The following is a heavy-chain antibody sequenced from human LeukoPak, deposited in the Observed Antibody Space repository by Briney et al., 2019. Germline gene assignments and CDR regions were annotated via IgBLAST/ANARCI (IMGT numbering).Heavy chain of an antibody. V-gene: IGHV3-7*01. CDR1: GFTFSGHW. J-gene: IGHJ4*02. CDR2: INQGGSDK. D-gene: IGHD1-14*01. Sequence: PGGSLRLSCAASGFTFSGHWMSWVRQAPGKGLEWVANINQGGSDKYYVDSVKGRFTISRDNANNLLCLQMNSLRGEDTAVYYCTRDRSRAVYDWGQGTLVTVSS. CDR3: TRDRSRAVYD.